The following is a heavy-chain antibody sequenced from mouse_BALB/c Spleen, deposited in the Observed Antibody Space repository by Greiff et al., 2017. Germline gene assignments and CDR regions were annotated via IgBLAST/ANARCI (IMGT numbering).Heavy chain of an antibody. V-gene: IGHV5-9-4*01. D-gene: IGHD2-10*01. CDR3: ARAYYGNFHFDY. Sequence: EVHLVESGGGLVKPGGSLKLSCAASGFTFSSYAMSWVRQSPEKRLEWVAEISSGGSYTYYPDTVTGRFTISRDNAKNTLYLEMSSLRSEDTAMYYCARAYYGNFHFDYWGQGTTLTVSS. CDR1: GFTFSSYA. CDR2: ISSGGSYT. J-gene: IGHJ2*01.